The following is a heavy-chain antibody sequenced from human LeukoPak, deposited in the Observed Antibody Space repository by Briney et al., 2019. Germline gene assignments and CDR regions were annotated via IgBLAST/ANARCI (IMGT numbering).Heavy chain of an antibody. CDR3: ARRVKAAAGRYFDY. V-gene: IGHV4-34*01. D-gene: IGHD6-13*01. J-gene: IGHJ4*02. Sequence: SETLSLTCAAYGLSFSGYYWSWIRQPPGKGLEWIGEINHSGSTNYNPSLKSRVTISEDTSKTQSSLKLSSVTAADTAVYYCARRVKAAAGRYFDYWGQGTLVTVSS. CDR1: GLSFSGYY. CDR2: INHSGST.